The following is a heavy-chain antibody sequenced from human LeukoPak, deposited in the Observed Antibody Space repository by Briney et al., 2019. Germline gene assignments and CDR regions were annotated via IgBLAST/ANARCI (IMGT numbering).Heavy chain of an antibody. J-gene: IGHJ4*02. V-gene: IGHV1-69*13. D-gene: IGHD6-19*01. CDR2: ITPIFGTA. CDR3: ARASAVAGSFDY. CDR1: GGTSSSYA. Sequence: SVKVSCKASGGTSSSYAISWVRQAPGQGLEWMGGITPIFGTANYAQKFQGRVTITADESTSTAYMELSSLRSEDTAVYYCARASAVAGSFDYWGQGTLVTVSS.